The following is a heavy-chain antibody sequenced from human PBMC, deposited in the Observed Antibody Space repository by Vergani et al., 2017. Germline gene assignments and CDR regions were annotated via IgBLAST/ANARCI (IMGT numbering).Heavy chain of an antibody. D-gene: IGHD6-6*01. CDR2: ISAYNGNT. Sequence: QVQLVQSGAEVKKPGASVKVSCKASGYTFTSYGISWVRQAPGQGLEWMGWISAYNGNTNYAQKRQGRVTMTTDTSTSTAYMELRSLRSDDTAVYYCARAMVSARPSLSWYSSRHFDYWGQGTLVTVSS. CDR3: ARAMVSARPSLSWYSSRHFDY. CDR1: GYTFTSYG. J-gene: IGHJ4*02. V-gene: IGHV1-18*01.